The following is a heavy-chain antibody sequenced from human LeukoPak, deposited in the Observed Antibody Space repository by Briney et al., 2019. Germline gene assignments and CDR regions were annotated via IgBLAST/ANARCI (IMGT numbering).Heavy chain of an antibody. CDR3: ARVWNDGTVDY. D-gene: IGHD1-1*01. V-gene: IGHV3-7*01. CDR1: GFTLGTYW. J-gene: IGHJ4*02. CDR2: IKQDGSEQ. Sequence: GGSLRLSCAASGFTLGTYWMRWDRQAPGKGLEWVANIKQDGSEQHYVDSVKGRFTISRDNAKNSLYLQMTSLRAEDTAVYYCARVWNDGTVDYWGQGTLVTVSS.